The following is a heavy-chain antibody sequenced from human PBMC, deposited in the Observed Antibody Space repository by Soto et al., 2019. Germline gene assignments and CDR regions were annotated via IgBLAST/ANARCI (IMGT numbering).Heavy chain of an antibody. V-gene: IGHV3-30-3*01. D-gene: IGHD2-15*01. Sequence: TGGSLRLSCAASGFTFSSYAMHWVRQAPGKGLEWVAVISYDGSNKYYADSVKGRFTISRDNSKNTLYLQMNSLRAEDTAVYYCARDPKGYCSGGSCPGGFAFDIWGQGTMVTVSS. CDR1: GFTFSSYA. CDR3: ARDPKGYCSGGSCPGGFAFDI. CDR2: ISYDGSNK. J-gene: IGHJ3*02.